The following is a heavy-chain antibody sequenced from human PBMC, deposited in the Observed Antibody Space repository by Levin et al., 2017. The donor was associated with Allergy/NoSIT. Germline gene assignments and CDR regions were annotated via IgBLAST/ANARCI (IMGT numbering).Heavy chain of an antibody. D-gene: IGHD6-13*01. CDR1: GGSISSYY. J-gene: IGHJ4*02. V-gene: IGHV4-59*01. Sequence: PSETLSLTCTVSGGSISSYYWSWIRQPPGKGLEWIGYIYYSGSTNYNPSLKSPVTISVDTSKNQFSLKLSSVTAADTAVYYCARMKTTAAAYYFDYWGQGTLVTVSS. CDR2: IYYSGST. CDR3: ARMKTTAAAYYFDY.